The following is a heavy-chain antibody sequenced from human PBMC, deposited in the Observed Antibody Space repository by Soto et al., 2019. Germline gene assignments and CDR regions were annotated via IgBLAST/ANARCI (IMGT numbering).Heavy chain of an antibody. CDR1: GGSFSGYY. D-gene: IGHD7-27*01. CDR3: ACQPGDWIATPKTDY. CDR2: INHSGST. Sequence: SETLSLTCAVYGGSFSGYYWSWIRQPPGKGLEWIGEINHSGSTNYNPSLKSRVTISVDTSKNQFSLKLSSVTAADTAVYYCACQPGDWIATPKTDYWGQGTLVTVSS. J-gene: IGHJ4*02. V-gene: IGHV4-34*01.